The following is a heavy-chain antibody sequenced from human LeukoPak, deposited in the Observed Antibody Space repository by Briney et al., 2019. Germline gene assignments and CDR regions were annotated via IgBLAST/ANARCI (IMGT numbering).Heavy chain of an antibody. J-gene: IGHJ5*02. CDR2: IYYSGST. Sequence: KSSETLSLTCTVSGYSISSGYYWGWIRQPPGKGLEWIGYIYYSGSTNYNPSLKSRVTISVDTSKNQFSLKLSSVTAADTAVYYCARDWGYCSGGSCYDWFDPWGQGTLVTVSS. CDR3: ARDWGYCSGGSCYDWFDP. D-gene: IGHD2-15*01. CDR1: GYSISSGYY. V-gene: IGHV4-61*01.